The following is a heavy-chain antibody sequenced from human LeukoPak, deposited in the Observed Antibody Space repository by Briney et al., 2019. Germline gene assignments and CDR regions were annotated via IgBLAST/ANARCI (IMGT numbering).Heavy chain of an antibody. J-gene: IGHJ6*03. CDR1: GGTFSSYA. Sequence: GASVKVSCKASGGTFSSYAIRWVRQAPGQGLEWMGGIIPIFGTANYAQKFQGRVTITTDESTSTAYMELSSLRSEDTAVYYCARSVLGYCSGGSCSMDVWGKGTTVTVSS. D-gene: IGHD2-15*01. V-gene: IGHV1-69*05. CDR3: ARSVLGYCSGGSCSMDV. CDR2: IIPIFGTA.